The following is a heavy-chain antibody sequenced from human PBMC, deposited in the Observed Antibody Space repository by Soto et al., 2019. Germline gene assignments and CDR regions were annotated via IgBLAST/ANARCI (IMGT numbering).Heavy chain of an antibody. CDR2: ISSNGVGT. D-gene: IGHD6-6*01. J-gene: IGHJ6*03. V-gene: IGHV3-64*01. Sequence: EVQLAESGGGLAQPGGSLRLSCAASGFTLSGYAMDWVRQAPGKGLEYVSGISSNGVGTYYANSVQGRFTISRDNSKNTVYLQMGSLRPEGMAVYYCARRARPDFYYLDVWGKGNTVTVSS. CDR1: GFTLSGYA. CDR3: ARRARPDFYYLDV.